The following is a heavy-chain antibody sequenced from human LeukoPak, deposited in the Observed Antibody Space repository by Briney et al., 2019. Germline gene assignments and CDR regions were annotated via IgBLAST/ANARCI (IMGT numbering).Heavy chain of an antibody. CDR3: ARDQNYVDIVATIQYYFDY. V-gene: IGHV3-33*08. D-gene: IGHD5-12*01. Sequence: PGGSLRLSCSASGFTFSSYAMHWVRQAPGKGLEWVAVIWYDGSNKYYADSVKGRFTISRDNSKNTLYLQMNSLRAEDTAVYYCARDQNYVDIVATIQYYFDYWGQGTLVTVSS. CDR1: GFTFSSYA. J-gene: IGHJ4*02. CDR2: IWYDGSNK.